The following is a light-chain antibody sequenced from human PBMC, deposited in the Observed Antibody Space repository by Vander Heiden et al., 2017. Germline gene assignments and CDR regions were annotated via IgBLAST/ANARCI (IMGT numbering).Light chain of an antibody. CDR3: QSYDTSLSSVV. V-gene: IGLV1-40*01. J-gene: IGLJ2*01. CDR2: GNN. CDR1: SSNIGAGYD. Sequence: QSVLTQPPSVSGAPGQRVTISCTGSSSNIGAGYDVHWYQQLPGPTPKLLIYGNNKRPSGVPDRFSGSKSGTSASLAITGLQAEDEADYYCQSYDTSLSSVVFGGGTKLTVL.